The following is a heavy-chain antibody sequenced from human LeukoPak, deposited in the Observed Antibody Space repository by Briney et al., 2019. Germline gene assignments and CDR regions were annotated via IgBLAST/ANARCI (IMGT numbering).Heavy chain of an antibody. D-gene: IGHD6-13*01. Sequence: SGGSLRLSCAASGFTFSSYSMNWVRQAPGKGLEWVSSISGSGRDKYYADSVKGRFTISRDNAKNSLYLQMNSLRAEDTAVYYCARTANFAAGHYSGYGDQGTVVSVFS. CDR2: ISGSGRDK. V-gene: IGHV3-21*01. CDR3: ARTANFAAGHYSGY. J-gene: IGHJ4*02. CDR1: GFTFSSYS.